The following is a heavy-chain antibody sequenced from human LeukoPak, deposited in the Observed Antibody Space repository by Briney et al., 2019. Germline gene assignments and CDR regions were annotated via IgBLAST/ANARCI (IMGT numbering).Heavy chain of an antibody. Sequence: SGTLSLTCTVSGGSISNYYWCWIRQPPGKGLEWIGYIYYSGSTNYNPSLKSRVTISVDTSKNQFSLNLTSVTAADTAVYFCAREDGYNSVDYWGQGTLVTVSS. D-gene: IGHD5-24*01. CDR3: AREDGYNSVDY. J-gene: IGHJ4*02. CDR1: GGSISNYY. V-gene: IGHV4-59*01. CDR2: IYYSGST.